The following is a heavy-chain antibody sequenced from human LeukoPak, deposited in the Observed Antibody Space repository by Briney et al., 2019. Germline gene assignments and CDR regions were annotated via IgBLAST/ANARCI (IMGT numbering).Heavy chain of an antibody. CDR1: GYSISSGHY. CDR3: ARHVYGRHQLQAYHFDY. Sequence: SETLSLTCAVSGYSISSGHYWGWIRPSPGKGLEWIAIMYKSGSTYFKSSLKSRVTISLDTPKNQFSLTLNSVTAADTAVYYCARHVYGRHQLQAYHFDYWGQGILVTVSS. V-gene: IGHV4-38-2*01. D-gene: IGHD2-2*01. J-gene: IGHJ4*02. CDR2: MYKSGST.